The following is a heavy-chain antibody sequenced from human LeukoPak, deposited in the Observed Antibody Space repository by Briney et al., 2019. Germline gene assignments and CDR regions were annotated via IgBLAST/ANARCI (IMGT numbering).Heavy chain of an antibody. V-gene: IGHV3-23*01. CDR2: ISGSGGST. CDR1: GFTFSSYG. CDR3: AKVSREQLVDY. D-gene: IGHD6-13*01. Sequence: GGSLRLSCAASGFTFSSYGMSWVRQAPGKGLEWVSAISGSGGSTYYADSVKGRFTISRDNSKNTLYLQMNSLRAEDMAVYYCAKVSREQLVDYWGQGTLVTVSS. J-gene: IGHJ4*02.